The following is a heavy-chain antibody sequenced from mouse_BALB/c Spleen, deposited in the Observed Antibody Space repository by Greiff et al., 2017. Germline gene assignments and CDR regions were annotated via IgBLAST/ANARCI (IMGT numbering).Heavy chain of an antibody. V-gene: IGHV1S135*01. CDR1: GYAFTSYN. CDR2: IDPYNGGT. CDR3: ARIYDGYYRGFAY. D-gene: IGHD2-3*01. Sequence: EVQLQQSGPELVKPGASVKVSCKASGYAFTSYNMYWVKQSHGKSLEWIGYIDPYNGGTCYNQKFKGKATLTVDKSSSTAYMHLNSLTSEDSAVYYCARIYDGYYRGFAYWGQGTLVTVSA. J-gene: IGHJ3*01.